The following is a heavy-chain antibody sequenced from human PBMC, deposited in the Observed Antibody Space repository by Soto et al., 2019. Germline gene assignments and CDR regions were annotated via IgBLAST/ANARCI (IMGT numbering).Heavy chain of an antibody. V-gene: IGHV4-39*01. Sequence: SETLSLTCTVSGGSISSSSYYWGWIRQPPGKGLEWIGSIYYSGSTYYNPSLKSRVTISVDTSKNQFSLKLSSVTAADTAVYYCASEPLGYCTNGVCYWNRRYYYYMDVWGKGTTVTVSS. CDR1: GGSISSSSYY. CDR2: IYYSGST. CDR3: ASEPLGYCTNGVCYWNRRYYYYMDV. D-gene: IGHD2-8*01. J-gene: IGHJ6*03.